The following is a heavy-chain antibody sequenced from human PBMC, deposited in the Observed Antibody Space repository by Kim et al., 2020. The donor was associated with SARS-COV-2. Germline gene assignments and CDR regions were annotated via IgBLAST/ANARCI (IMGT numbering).Heavy chain of an antibody. J-gene: IGHJ6*02. CDR3: ARSGIAARPPYYYYGMDV. Sequence: TSRVTISVDTSKNQVSLKLSSVTAADTAVYYCARSGIAARPPYYYYGMDVWGQGTTVTVSS. D-gene: IGHD6-6*01. V-gene: IGHV4-39*01.